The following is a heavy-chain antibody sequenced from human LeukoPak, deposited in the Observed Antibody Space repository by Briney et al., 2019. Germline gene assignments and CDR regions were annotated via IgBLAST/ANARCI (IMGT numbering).Heavy chain of an antibody. CDR3: ARVGLWHYPVDS. Sequence: PGGSLRLSCAGSGFTFSSYSMHWVRQAPGKGLEWVSYITSSSSIIYYGDSVKGRFTVSRDNAKNSLYLQMNSLRAEDTAVYYCARVGLWHYPVDSWGQGTLVTVSS. V-gene: IGHV3-48*01. D-gene: IGHD1-7*01. CDR2: ITSSSSII. J-gene: IGHJ4*02. CDR1: GFTFSSYS.